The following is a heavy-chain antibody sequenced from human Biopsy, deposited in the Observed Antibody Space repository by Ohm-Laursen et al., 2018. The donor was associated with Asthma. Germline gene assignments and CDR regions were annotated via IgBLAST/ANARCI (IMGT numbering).Heavy chain of an antibody. CDR3: AKEGVAGTHIED. CDR1: RFTYE. D-gene: IGHD6-19*01. Sequence: SLRLSCAATRFTYEMHCVRQAPGKGLEWVAVISYDGSSIYYADSVKGRFTISRDNSKNTLSLQMNSLTAEDTAVYYCAKEGVAGTHIEDWGQGTLVTVSS. J-gene: IGHJ4*02. CDR2: ISYDGSSI. V-gene: IGHV3-30*04.